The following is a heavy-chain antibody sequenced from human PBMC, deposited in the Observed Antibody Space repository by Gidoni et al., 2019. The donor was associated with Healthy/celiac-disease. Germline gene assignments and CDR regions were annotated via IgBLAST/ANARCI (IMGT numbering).Heavy chain of an antibody. CDR3: ARDITMIVVASPYFDY. D-gene: IGHD3-22*01. V-gene: IGHV3-7*03. J-gene: IGHJ4*02. CDR1: GFTFSSYW. CDR2: IKQDGSEK. Sequence: EVQLVESGGGLVQPGGSLRLSCAASGFTFSSYWMSWVRQAPGKGLEWVANIKQDGSEKYYVDSVKGRFTISRDNAKNSLYLQMNSLRAEDTAVYYCARDITMIVVASPYFDYWGQGTLVTVSS.